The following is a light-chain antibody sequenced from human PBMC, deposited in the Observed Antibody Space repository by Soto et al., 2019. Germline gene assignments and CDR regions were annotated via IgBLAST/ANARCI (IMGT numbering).Light chain of an antibody. CDR2: AAS. CDR1: QGIRND. J-gene: IGKJ1*01. V-gene: IGKV1-6*01. Sequence: ALPMTQSPSSLSASVGDRVTITCRASQGIRNDLGWYQQKPGKAPKLLIYAASSLQSGVPSRFSGSGSGTDFTLTISSLQPEDFATYYCLQDYNYLGTFGQGTKVEIK. CDR3: LQDYNYLGT.